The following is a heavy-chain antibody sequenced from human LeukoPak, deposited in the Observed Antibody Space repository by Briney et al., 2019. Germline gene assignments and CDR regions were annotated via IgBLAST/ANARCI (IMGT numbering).Heavy chain of an antibody. D-gene: IGHD3-3*01. CDR3: ARGGYDFWSGYYTDWFDP. V-gene: IGHV4-34*01. CDR2: INHSGST. Sequence: SETLSLTCGVWGGSFRGYYWSGIRQPPGKGLEWIGEINHSGSTNYNPSLTSRVTISVDTSKNQFALKLSSVTAADTAVYYCARGGYDFWSGYYTDWFDPWGQGTLVTVSS. CDR1: GGSFRGYY. J-gene: IGHJ5*02.